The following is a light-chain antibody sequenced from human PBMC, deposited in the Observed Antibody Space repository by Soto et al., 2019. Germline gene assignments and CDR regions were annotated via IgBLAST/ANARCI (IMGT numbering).Light chain of an antibody. Sequence: QLVLTKPPSASGSPGQSVTISCTGTSSDVGGYNFVSWYQQHPGKAPKLMIYEVSERPSGVPDRFSGSKSGNTASLTVSGLQAEDEADYYCSSYAGSNIVVFGGGTKVTVL. V-gene: IGLV2-8*01. CDR3: SSYAGSNIVV. CDR2: EVS. CDR1: SSDVGGYNF. J-gene: IGLJ2*01.